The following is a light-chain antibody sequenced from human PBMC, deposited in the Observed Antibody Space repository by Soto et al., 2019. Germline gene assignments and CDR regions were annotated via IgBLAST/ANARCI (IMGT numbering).Light chain of an antibody. Sequence: DIQVTQYPSSLSASVGDRVTITCRASQGIKNYLAWYQQKPGEIPKLLIYAASTLESGIPPRFSGSGSGTDFTLTINNLQPEDVATYYCQRYYNAPFTFGGGTKGEIK. CDR2: AAS. J-gene: IGKJ4*01. CDR3: QRYYNAPFT. CDR1: QGIKNY. V-gene: IGKV1-27*01.